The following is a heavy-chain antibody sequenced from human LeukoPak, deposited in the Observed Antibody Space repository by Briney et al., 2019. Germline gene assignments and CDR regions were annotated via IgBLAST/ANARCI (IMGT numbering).Heavy chain of an antibody. J-gene: IGHJ2*01. CDR3: AKDIKVYSSSGYFDL. Sequence: PGGSLRLSCAASGLTFDDYAMHWVRQAPGKGLEWVSLISGDGGSTYYADSVKGRFTISRDNSKNSLYLQMDSLRTEDTALYYCAKDIKVYSSSGYFDLWGRGTLVTVSS. CDR2: ISGDGGST. V-gene: IGHV3-43*02. CDR1: GLTFDDYA. D-gene: IGHD6-13*01.